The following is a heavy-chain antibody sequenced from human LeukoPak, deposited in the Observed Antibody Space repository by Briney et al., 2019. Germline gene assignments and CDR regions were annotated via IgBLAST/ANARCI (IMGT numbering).Heavy chain of an antibody. CDR2: INPNSGGT. V-gene: IGHV1-2*02. Sequence: ASVKVSYKASGYTFTGYYMHWVRQAPGQGLEWMGWINPNSGGTNYAQKFQGRVTMTRDTSISTAYMELSRLRSDDTAVYYCARGYSSGWYRNWFDPWGQGTLVTVSS. J-gene: IGHJ5*02. CDR3: ARGYSSGWYRNWFDP. CDR1: GYTFTGYY. D-gene: IGHD6-19*01.